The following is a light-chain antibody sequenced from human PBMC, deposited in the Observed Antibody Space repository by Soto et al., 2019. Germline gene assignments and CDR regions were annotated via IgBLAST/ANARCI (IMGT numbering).Light chain of an antibody. CDR3: QQYGSSLSIT. J-gene: IGKJ5*01. Sequence: EIVLTQSPGTLSLSPGERATLSCRASQSVSSSYLAWYQQKPGQAPRLLVYGASSRATGIPDRFSGSGSGTDFTLTISSLEPEDFAVYYCQQYGSSLSITFGQGTRL. V-gene: IGKV3-20*01. CDR1: QSVSSSY. CDR2: GAS.